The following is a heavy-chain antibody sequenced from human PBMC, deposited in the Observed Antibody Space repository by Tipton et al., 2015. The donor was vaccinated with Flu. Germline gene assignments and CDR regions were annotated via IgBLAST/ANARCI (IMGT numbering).Heavy chain of an antibody. V-gene: IGHV4-38-2*01. D-gene: IGHD6-19*01. CDR1: GYSISSGYY. CDR2: IYHSGST. J-gene: IGHJ4*02. CDR3: ARGRAVAGFRGFDY. Sequence: TLSLTCAVSGYSISSGYYWGWIWQPPGKGLEWIGSIYHSGSTYYNPSLKSRVTISVDTSKNQFSLKLSSVTAADTAVYYCARGRAVAGFRGFDYWGQGTLVTVSS.